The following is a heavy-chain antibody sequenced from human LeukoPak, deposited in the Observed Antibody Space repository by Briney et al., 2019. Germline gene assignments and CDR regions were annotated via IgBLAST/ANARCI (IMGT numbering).Heavy chain of an antibody. J-gene: IGHJ6*04. V-gene: IGHV3-30*02. CDR3: AKYRFTAIQYYYYGMDV. CDR2: IWYDGSNK. CDR1: GFTFSSYG. Sequence: GGSLRLSCAASGFTFSSYGMHWVRQAPGKGLEWVAVIWYDGSNKYYADSVKSRFTISRDNSKNTLYLQMNSLRAEDTAVYYCAKYRFTAIQYYYYGMDVWGKGTTVTVSS. D-gene: IGHD5-18*01.